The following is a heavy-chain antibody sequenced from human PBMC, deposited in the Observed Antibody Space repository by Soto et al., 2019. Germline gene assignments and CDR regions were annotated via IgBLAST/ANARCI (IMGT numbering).Heavy chain of an antibody. V-gene: IGHV4-34*01. Sequence: SETLSLTCAVYGGSFSGYYWSWIRQPPGKGLEWIGEINHSGSTNYNPSLKSRVTISVDTSKNQFSLKLSSVTAADTAVYYCARFAVPLNYHYYYGMDVWGQGTTVTVSS. J-gene: IGHJ6*02. D-gene: IGHD6-19*01. CDR3: ARFAVPLNYHYYYGMDV. CDR2: INHSGST. CDR1: GGSFSGYY.